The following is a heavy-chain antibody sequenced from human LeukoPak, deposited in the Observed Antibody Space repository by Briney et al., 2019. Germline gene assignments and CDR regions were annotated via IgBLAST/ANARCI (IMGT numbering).Heavy chain of an antibody. CDR2: IYYSGST. J-gene: IGHJ4*02. Sequence: PSETLSLTCTVSGGSISSYYWSWIRQPPGKGLEWIGYIYYSGSTNYNPSLKSRVTISVDTSKNQFSLKLSSVTAADTAVDYCARDGGSSSYDFDYWGQGTLVTVFS. CDR3: ARDGGSSSYDFDY. CDR1: GGSISSYY. D-gene: IGHD6-6*01. V-gene: IGHV4-59*01.